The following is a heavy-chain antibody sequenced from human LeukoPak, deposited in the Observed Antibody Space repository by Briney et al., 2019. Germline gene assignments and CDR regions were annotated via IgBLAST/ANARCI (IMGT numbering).Heavy chain of an antibody. CDR2: ISYDGSIK. J-gene: IGHJ4*02. D-gene: IGHD6-13*01. V-gene: IGHV3-30*18. CDR3: AKDITIAASGQLFDY. Sequence: GGSLRLSCAVSGFTFSGYGMHWVRQAPGKGLEWVAVISYDGSIKYYADSVKGRFTISRDNSKNTLYLQMNSLRAEVTALYYCAKDITIAASGQLFDYWGQGTLVTVSS. CDR1: GFTFSGYG.